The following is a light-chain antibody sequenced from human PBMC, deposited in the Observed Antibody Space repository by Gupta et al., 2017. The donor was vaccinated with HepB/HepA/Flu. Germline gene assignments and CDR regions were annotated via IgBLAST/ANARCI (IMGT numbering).Light chain of an antibody. J-gene: IGLJ2*01. CDR3: SSYTSSVPV. V-gene: IGLV2-14*01. CDR1: SSDVGCYHD. Sequence: QSAMAQPASVSGSPGHSITIHCTGTSSDVGCYHDVSWYQQHPSKAPKLIIYDGSNRPSGVSKRFACSKGGKTSSLTISGLHAEDEADYYCSSYTSSVPVFGGGTKLTVL. CDR2: DGS.